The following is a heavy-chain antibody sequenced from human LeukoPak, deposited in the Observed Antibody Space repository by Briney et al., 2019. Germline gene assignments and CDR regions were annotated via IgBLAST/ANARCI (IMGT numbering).Heavy chain of an antibody. CDR3: ARGPYIDY. J-gene: IGHJ4*02. CDR2: MNPNSGNT. V-gene: IGHV1-8*01. Sequence: EASVNVPCKASRYTFTSYDINWVRQATGQGLEWMGWMNPNSGNTGYARKFQGRVTMTRNTSISTAYMELSSLRSEDTAVYYCARGPYIDYWGQGTLVTVSS. D-gene: IGHD1-14*01. CDR1: RYTFTSYD.